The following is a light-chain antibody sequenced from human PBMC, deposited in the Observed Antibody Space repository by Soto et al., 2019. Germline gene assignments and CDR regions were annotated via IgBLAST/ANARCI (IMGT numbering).Light chain of an antibody. CDR3: QQYDSSPIT. CDR2: GAS. Sequence: EVVLTQSPGTLSASPGERSTLSCRASQSVSSSYLAWYQQKPGQPPRLLIYGASSRATGIPDRFSGSGSGTDFTLTISRLEPEDFAVFYCQQYDSSPITFGQGTRLEIK. CDR1: QSVSSSY. J-gene: IGKJ5*01. V-gene: IGKV3-20*01.